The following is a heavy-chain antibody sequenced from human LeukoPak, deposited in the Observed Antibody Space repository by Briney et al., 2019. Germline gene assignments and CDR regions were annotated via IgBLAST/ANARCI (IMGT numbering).Heavy chain of an antibody. D-gene: IGHD2-21*02. CDR1: GFIFNNYW. CDR2: INYGGNEN. Sequence: GGSLRLSCAASGFIFNNYWMQWVRQAPGKGLEWVANINYGGNENYHVDSVKGRFSISRDNVRNSLSLQMNSLRAEDTAVYYCTRGDPDKWGQGTLVIVSS. V-gene: IGHV3-7*03. CDR3: TRGDPDK. J-gene: IGHJ4*02.